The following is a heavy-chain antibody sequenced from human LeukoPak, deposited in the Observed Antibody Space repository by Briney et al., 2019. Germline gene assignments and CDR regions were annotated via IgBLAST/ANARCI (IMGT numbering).Heavy chain of an antibody. CDR2: MNPNSGNT. J-gene: IGHJ5*02. CDR1: GYTFTSYD. Sequence: APVKVSCKASGYTFTSYDINWVRQATGQGLEWMGWMNPNSGNTGYAQKFQGRVTMTRNTSISTAYMELSSLRSEDTAVYYCARRQKIRVDWFDPWGQGTLVTVSS. CDR3: ARRQKIRVDWFDP. D-gene: IGHD3-10*01. V-gene: IGHV1-8*02.